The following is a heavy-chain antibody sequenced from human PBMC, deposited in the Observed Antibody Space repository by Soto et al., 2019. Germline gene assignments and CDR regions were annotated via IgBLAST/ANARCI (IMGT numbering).Heavy chain of an antibody. J-gene: IGHJ6*02. CDR1: GYTFTSYA. D-gene: IGHD3-22*01. CDR2: INAGNGNT. Sequence: ASVKVSCKASGYTFTSYAMHWVRQAPGQRLEWMGWINAGNGNTKYSQKFQGRVTITRDTSASTAYMELSSLRSEDTAVYYCARNIAKSSGYYYYYYGIDVWGQGTTVTVSS. CDR3: ARNIAKSSGYYYYYYGIDV. V-gene: IGHV1-3*01.